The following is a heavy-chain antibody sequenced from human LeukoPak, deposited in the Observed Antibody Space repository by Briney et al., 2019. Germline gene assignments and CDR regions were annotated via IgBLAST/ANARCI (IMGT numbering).Heavy chain of an antibody. CDR2: ISRSGSP. D-gene: IGHD3-16*01. Sequence: SETLSLTCAVYGGSLSGYYWSWIRQPPGKGLEWIGQISRSGSPSYNPSLKSRVTISIDTYRNQFSLKVNSVTAADTAVYYCARLMSSYVWGSYTPPNWFDPWGQGALVTVSS. CDR1: GGSLSGYY. V-gene: IGHV4-34*01. J-gene: IGHJ5*02. CDR3: ARLMSSYVWGSYTPPNWFDP.